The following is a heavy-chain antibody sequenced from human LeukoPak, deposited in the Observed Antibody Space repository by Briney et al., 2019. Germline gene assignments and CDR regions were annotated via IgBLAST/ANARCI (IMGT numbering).Heavy chain of an antibody. D-gene: IGHD3-3*01. CDR2: IYYSGST. Sequence: SETLSLTCSVSGGSISSYYWSWIRQPPGKGLEWIGYIYYSGSTNYNPSLKSRVTISVDTSKNQFSLKLSSVTAADTAVYYCARVGDFWSGSYYFDYWGQGTLVTVSS. V-gene: IGHV4-59*01. CDR3: ARVGDFWSGSYYFDY. CDR1: GGSISSYY. J-gene: IGHJ4*02.